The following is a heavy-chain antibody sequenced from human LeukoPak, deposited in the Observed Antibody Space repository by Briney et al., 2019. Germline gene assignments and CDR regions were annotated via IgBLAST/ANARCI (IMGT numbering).Heavy chain of an antibody. J-gene: IGHJ4*02. Sequence: PGGSLRLSCAASGFTFSTYAMSWVRQAPGKGLEWVSANSGSGGSTYYADSVKGRFTISRDNSKNTLYLQMNSLRAEDTAVYYCAKLVVPAAWPYFDYWGQGTLVTASS. D-gene: IGHD2-2*01. CDR2: NSGSGGST. CDR3: AKLVVPAAWPYFDY. V-gene: IGHV3-23*01. CDR1: GFTFSTYA.